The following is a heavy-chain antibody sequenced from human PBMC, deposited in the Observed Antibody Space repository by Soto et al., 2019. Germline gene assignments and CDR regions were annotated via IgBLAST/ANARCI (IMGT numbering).Heavy chain of an antibody. CDR3: AREWWQLEPPGAFDY. V-gene: IGHV3-48*02. CDR2: ISSSSSTI. Sequence: EVQLVESGGGLVQPGGSLRLSCAASGFTFSSYSMNWVRQAPGKGLEWVSYISSSSSTIYYADSVKGRFTISRDNAKNSLYLQMNSLRYEDTAVYYCAREWWQLEPPGAFDYLGQGTLVNVSS. J-gene: IGHJ4*02. D-gene: IGHD2-15*01. CDR1: GFTFSSYS.